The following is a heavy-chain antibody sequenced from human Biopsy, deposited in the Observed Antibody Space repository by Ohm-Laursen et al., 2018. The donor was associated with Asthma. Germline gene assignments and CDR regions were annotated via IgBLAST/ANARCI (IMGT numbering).Heavy chain of an antibody. Sequence: QTLSLTCAVSGGSMTPTSHYWDWIRQAPGQGLEWIGYISYGGKTSYNPSLKNRVTISRDTSKNQFSLRLTSVTAADTAVYFCARRITIFGVVQKDHGMDAWGQGTTVSVSS. D-gene: IGHD3-3*01. J-gene: IGHJ6*02. V-gene: IGHV4-39*01. CDR3: ARRITIFGVVQKDHGMDA. CDR1: GGSMTPTSHY. CDR2: ISYGGKT.